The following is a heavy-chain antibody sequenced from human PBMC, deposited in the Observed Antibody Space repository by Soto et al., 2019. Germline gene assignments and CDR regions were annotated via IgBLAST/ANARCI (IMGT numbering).Heavy chain of an antibody. CDR1: GFSLSTGGVG. Sequence: QITLKESGPPLVKPTQPLTLTCTFSGFSLSTGGVGVGWIRQPPGKALEWLALIYWDDDKRYSPSLKSRLTITKDTSKNQVVLTMTNMDPVDTATYYCAHRLYSSAWPWDSGVFDYWGQGTLVTVSS. J-gene: IGHJ4*02. V-gene: IGHV2-5*02. CDR2: IYWDDDK. D-gene: IGHD6-19*01. CDR3: AHRLYSSAWPWDSGVFDY.